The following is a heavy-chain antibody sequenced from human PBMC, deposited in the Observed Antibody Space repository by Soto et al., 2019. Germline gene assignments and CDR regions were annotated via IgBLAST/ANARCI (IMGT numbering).Heavy chain of an antibody. CDR2: ISYDGSNK. CDR1: GFTFSSYA. CDR3: ARDQKHSITLSPYEVTGLNWFDP. Sequence: GGSLRLSCAASGFTFSSYAMHWVRQAPGKGLEWVAVISYDGSNKYYADSVKGRFTISRDNSKNTLYLQMNSLRAEDTAVYYCARDQKHSITLSPYEVTGLNWFDPWGQGTLVTVSS. V-gene: IGHV3-30-3*01. J-gene: IGHJ5*02. D-gene: IGHD3-10*01.